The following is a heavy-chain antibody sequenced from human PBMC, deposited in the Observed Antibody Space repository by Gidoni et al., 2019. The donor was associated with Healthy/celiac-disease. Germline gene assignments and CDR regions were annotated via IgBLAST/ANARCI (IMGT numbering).Heavy chain of an antibody. D-gene: IGHD2-15*01. J-gene: IGHJ6*02. Sequence: EVQLVQSGAEVKKPGEPLKFSCKGSGYRLPSYWIGRLRQSPGKGLEWMGGSYPGNSGTRYSPSFQGQVTISADKSISTAYLQWSSLKASDTAMYYCARKGGYCSGGSCYSDDYYYYGMDVWGQGTTVTVSS. CDR3: ARKGGYCSGGSCYSDDYYYYGMDV. CDR1: GYRLPSYW. V-gene: IGHV5-51*03. CDR2: SYPGNSGT.